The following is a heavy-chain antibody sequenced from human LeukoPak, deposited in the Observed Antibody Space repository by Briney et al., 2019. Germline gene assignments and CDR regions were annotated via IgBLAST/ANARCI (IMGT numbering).Heavy chain of an antibody. CDR3: AREDIVVVPAAMQTRLDS. V-gene: IGHV1-18*01. J-gene: IGHJ4*02. CDR1: GYTFTSYG. D-gene: IGHD2-2*01. Sequence: ASVKVSCRASGYTFTSYGISWVRQAPGQGLEWMGWISAYNGNTNYAQKLQGRVTMTTDTSTSTAYMELRSLRSDDTAVYFCAREDIVVVPAAMQTRLDSWGQGTLVTVSS. CDR2: ISAYNGNT.